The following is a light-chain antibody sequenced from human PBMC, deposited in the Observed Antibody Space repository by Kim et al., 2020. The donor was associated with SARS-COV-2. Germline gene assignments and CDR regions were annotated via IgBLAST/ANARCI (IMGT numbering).Light chain of an antibody. CDR1: QSVLLRSNGKNY. J-gene: IGKJ2*03. CDR3: QQHFSTPGS. Sequence: DIVMTQSPDSLAFSLGERATINCKSSQSVLLRSNGKNYLTWYQQKPEQPPKLLISWASSRESGVPDRFSGSGSGTDFTLTISSLQAEDVTVYYGQQHFSTPGSFGQGTKLEI. CDR2: WAS. V-gene: IGKV4-1*01.